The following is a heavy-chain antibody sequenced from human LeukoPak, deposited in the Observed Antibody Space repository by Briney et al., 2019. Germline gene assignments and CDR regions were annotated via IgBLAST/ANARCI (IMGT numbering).Heavy chain of an antibody. CDR2: ISGSGIST. CDR1: GFTFSSYA. CDR3: AKSSGYYYFDY. J-gene: IGHJ4*02. Sequence: SGGSLRLSCAASGFTFSSYAMSWVRQAPGKGLEWVSSISGSGISTYYADSVKGRFTISRDISKNTLYMQMNSLRAEDTAVYYCAKSSGYYYFDYWGQGTLVTVSS. D-gene: IGHD3-22*01. V-gene: IGHV3-23*01.